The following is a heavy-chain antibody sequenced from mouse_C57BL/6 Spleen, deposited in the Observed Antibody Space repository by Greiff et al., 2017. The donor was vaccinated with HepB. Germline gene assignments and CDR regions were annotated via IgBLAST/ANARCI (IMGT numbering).Heavy chain of an antibody. CDR1: GYTFTSYW. V-gene: IGHV1-69*01. CDR2: IDPSDSYT. J-gene: IGHJ2*01. D-gene: IGHD1-1*01. CDR3: ARLTKDYFDY. Sequence: QVQLQQPGAELVMPGASVKLSCKASGYTFTSYWMHWVKQRPGQGLEWIGAIDPSDSYTNYNQKFKGKSTLTVDKSSSTAYMQLSSLTSEDSAVYYCARLTKDYFDYWGQGTTLTVSS.